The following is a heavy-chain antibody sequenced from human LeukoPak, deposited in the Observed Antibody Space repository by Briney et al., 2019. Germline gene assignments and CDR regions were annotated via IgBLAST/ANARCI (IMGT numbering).Heavy chain of an antibody. CDR2: ISSSSSYI. Sequence: GGSLRLSCAASGFTFSSYWMHWVRQAPGKGLVWVSSISSSSSYIYYADSVKGRFTISRDNAKNSLYLQMNSLRAEDTAVYYCARPGVWFGELPDYWGQGTLVTVSS. CDR1: GFTFSSYW. D-gene: IGHD3-10*01. CDR3: ARPGVWFGELPDY. V-gene: IGHV3-21*01. J-gene: IGHJ4*02.